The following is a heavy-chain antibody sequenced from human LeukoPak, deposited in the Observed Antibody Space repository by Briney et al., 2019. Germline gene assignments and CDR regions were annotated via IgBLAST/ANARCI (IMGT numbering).Heavy chain of an antibody. V-gene: IGHV3-30*04. CDR2: ISYDGSNK. CDR1: AFTFRNYA. D-gene: IGHD5-12*01. J-gene: IGHJ4*02. CDR3: ARDSPPYDRGDR. Sequence: GGSLRLSCAASAFTFRNYAIHWVRQAPGKGLEWVAVISYDGSNKFYADSVKGRFTISRDSSNYTLYLQMNGLRVEDTAVYYCARDSPPYDRGDRWGQGTLVTVSS.